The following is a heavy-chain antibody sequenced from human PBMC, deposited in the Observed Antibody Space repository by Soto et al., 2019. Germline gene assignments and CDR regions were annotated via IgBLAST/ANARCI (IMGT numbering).Heavy chain of an antibody. Sequence: PGGSLRLSCVASRFTFTSYAMSWVRQAPGKGLEWVAAISASGGATIHADSVKGRLTISRDNSKSTLYLQMNSLRAEDTAAYYCAKDVEGGSLFRGAFDYWGQGTQVTVS. J-gene: IGHJ4*02. CDR2: ISASGGAT. D-gene: IGHD1-26*01. V-gene: IGHV3-23*01. CDR1: RFTFTSYA. CDR3: AKDVEGGSLFRGAFDY.